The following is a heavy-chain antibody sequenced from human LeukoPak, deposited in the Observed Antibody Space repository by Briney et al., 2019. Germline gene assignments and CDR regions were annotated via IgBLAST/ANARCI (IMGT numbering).Heavy chain of an antibody. J-gene: IGHJ4*02. CDR3: AKSHLPNAYSGTYYCDS. D-gene: IGHD1-26*01. V-gene: IGHV3-30*02. Sequence: QPGGSLRLSCAASGFTFSYYGMHWVRQAPGKGLEWVAFIRYDESKKFYGDSVKGRFTISRDNSKNTLYLQMNSLRTEDTAVYYCAKSHLPNAYSGTYYCDSWGQGTLVTVSS. CDR2: IRYDESKK. CDR1: GFTFSYYG.